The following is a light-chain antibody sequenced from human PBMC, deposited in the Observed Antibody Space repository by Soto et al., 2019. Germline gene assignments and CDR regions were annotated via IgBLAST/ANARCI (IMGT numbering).Light chain of an antibody. CDR2: DAS. CDR3: QQYDYLPLT. Sequence: DLQMTPSPSSLSASVGDRVTITCQASQDITNYLNWYQQKPGKAPQLLISDASNLETGVTPRFSGSGSGTDFNFTISSLQTEDIATYYCQQYDYLPLTFGGGTKVEIE. CDR1: QDITNY. J-gene: IGKJ4*01. V-gene: IGKV1-33*01.